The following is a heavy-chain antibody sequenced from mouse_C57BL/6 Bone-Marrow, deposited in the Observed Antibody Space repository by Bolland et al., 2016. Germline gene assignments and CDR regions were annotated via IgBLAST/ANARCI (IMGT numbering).Heavy chain of an antibody. CDR2: SDSYT. J-gene: IGHJ4*01. CDR3: ARSAVSYYYAMDY. Sequence: SDSYTNYNQKFKGKATLTVDTYSSTAYMQLSSLTSEDSAVYYCARSAVSYYYAMDYWGQGT. V-gene: IGHV1-59*01.